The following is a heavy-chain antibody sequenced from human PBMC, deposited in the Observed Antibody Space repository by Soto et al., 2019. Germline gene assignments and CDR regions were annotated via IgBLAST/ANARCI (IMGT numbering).Heavy chain of an antibody. J-gene: IGHJ4*02. Sequence: QAQLVQSGAEVKKPGASVKVSCKASGYTFTGYDINWVRQATGQGLEWMGWMNANSGNTGYAQNFQGRVTMTRDNSMTTAYMELTSLRDDDSAVYYCAGEKVGTTGIDFWGQGTLVTVSS. CDR3: AGEKVGTTGIDF. CDR2: MNANSGNT. CDR1: GYTFTGYD. D-gene: IGHD1-26*01. V-gene: IGHV1-8*01.